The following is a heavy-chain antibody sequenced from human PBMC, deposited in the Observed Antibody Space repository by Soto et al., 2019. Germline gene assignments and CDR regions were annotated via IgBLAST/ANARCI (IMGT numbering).Heavy chain of an antibody. D-gene: IGHD3-22*01. Sequence: EVQLVESGGGLVKPGGSLRLSCAASGFTFSNAWMSWVRQAPGKGLEWVGRIKSKADGGTTDYAAPVKGRFIISRDDSKYTMHPEMYSLKTEDTAVYHCIIEGYYYYDISCQVASPMDQWGQGTLVTVSS. V-gene: IGHV3-15*01. CDR3: IIEGYYYYDISCQVASPMDQ. CDR2: IKSKADGGTT. J-gene: IGHJ4*02. CDR1: GFTFSNAW.